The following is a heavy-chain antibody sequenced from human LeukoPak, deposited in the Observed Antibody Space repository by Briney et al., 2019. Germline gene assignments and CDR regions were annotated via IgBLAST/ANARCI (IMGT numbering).Heavy chain of an antibody. V-gene: IGHV1-2*02. CDR3: ATEKFGKLHPVNWFDP. Sequence: GASLKVSCKASGYTFIGSYMHWVRQAPGQGLEWMGWINPNSGGTIFAQKFQGRVTMTRDTSISTAYMELSRMTSDDTAVYYCATEKFGKLHPVNWFDPWGQGTLVTVSS. D-gene: IGHD3-10*01. J-gene: IGHJ5*02. CDR1: GYTFIGSY. CDR2: INPNSGGT.